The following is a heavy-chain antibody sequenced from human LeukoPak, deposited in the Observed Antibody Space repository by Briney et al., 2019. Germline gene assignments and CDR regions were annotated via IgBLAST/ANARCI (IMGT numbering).Heavy chain of an antibody. CDR2: ISSSSASI. D-gene: IGHD3-22*01. CDR3: AREDFLESRGDYIGNFDC. V-gene: IGHV3-48*02. CDR1: GFTFSDYS. Sequence: GGSLRLSCVTSGFTFSDYSMNWVRQAPGKGLEWVAYISSSSASIFYADSVKGRFTISRDNARNSLYLQVSSLRDEDMAIYYCAREDFLESRGDYIGNFDCWGQGTLVTASS. J-gene: IGHJ4*02.